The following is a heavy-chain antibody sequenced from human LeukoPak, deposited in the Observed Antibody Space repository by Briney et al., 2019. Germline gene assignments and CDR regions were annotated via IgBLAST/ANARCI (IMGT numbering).Heavy chain of an antibody. CDR3: ARVSLWSSGFNP. Sequence: PGGSLRLSCAASGSTFSSYSMNWVRQAPGKGLEWVSSISSSSSYIYYADSVKGRFTISRDNAKNSLYLQMNSLRAEDTAVYYCARVSLWSSGFNPWGQGTLVTVSS. J-gene: IGHJ5*02. D-gene: IGHD6-19*01. V-gene: IGHV3-21*01. CDR1: GSTFSSYS. CDR2: ISSSSSYI.